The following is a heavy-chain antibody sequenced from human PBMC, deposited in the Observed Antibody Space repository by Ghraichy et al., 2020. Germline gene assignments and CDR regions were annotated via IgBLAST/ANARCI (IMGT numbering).Heavy chain of an antibody. CDR2: ISWDGGSS. Sequence: GGSLRLSCAASGFTFDDYSMHWVRQAPGKGLEWVSVISWDGGSSVYEDSVKGRFTISRDNSKNFLFLQMNNLRTEDTALYYCATGEGLRTDFWGQGTLVTGSS. J-gene: IGHJ4*02. V-gene: IGHV3-43*01. CDR1: GFTFDDYS. D-gene: IGHD1-14*01. CDR3: ATGEGLRTDF.